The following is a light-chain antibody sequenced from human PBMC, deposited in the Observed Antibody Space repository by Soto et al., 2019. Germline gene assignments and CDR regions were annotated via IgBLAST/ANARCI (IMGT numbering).Light chain of an antibody. CDR1: SSNIGNNY. V-gene: IGLV1-51*01. CDR3: GTWDGSLSAVV. J-gene: IGLJ2*01. Sequence: QAVVTQPPSVSAAPGQKVTISCSGSSSNIGNNYVSWYQQLPGTAPKLLIYDNNKRPSGIPDRFSGSKSGTSATLGITGLQTGDEADYYCGTWDGSLSAVVFGGGTQLTVL. CDR2: DNN.